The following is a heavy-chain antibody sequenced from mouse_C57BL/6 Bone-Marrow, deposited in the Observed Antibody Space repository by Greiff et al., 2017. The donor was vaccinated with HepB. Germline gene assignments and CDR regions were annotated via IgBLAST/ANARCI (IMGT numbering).Heavy chain of an antibody. Sequence: EVKLVESGGGLVQPGGSLKLSCAASGFTFSDYYMYWVRQTPEKRLEWVAYISNGGGSTYYPDTVKGRFTISRDNAKNTLYLQMSRLKSEDTAMYYCARHGSSYSAWFAYWGQGTLVTVSA. J-gene: IGHJ3*01. CDR3: ARHGSSYSAWFAY. D-gene: IGHD1-1*01. CDR2: ISNGGGST. CDR1: GFTFSDYY. V-gene: IGHV5-12*01.